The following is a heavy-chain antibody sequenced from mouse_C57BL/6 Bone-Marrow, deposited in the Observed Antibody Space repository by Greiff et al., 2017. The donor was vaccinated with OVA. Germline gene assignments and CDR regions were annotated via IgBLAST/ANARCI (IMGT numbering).Heavy chain of an antibody. CDR3: ARSFITTGDWYFDV. Sequence: EVQLQPSGPELVKPGASVKISCKASGYTFTDYYMNWVKQSHGKSLEWIGDINPNNGGTSYNQKFKGKATLTVDKSSSTAYMELRSLTSEDSAVYYCARSFITTGDWYFDVWGTGTTVTVSS. V-gene: IGHV1-26*01. D-gene: IGHD1-1*01. CDR2: INPNNGGT. J-gene: IGHJ1*03. CDR1: GYTFTDYY.